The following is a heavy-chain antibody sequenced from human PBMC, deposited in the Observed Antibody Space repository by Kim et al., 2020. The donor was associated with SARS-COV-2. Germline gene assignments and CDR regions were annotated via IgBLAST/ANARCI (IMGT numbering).Heavy chain of an antibody. CDR3: ARESKHDAFDI. Sequence: TKYSQKFQGRVTITREPSASTAYMELSSLRSEDTAVYYCARESKHDAFDIWGQGTMVTVSS. V-gene: IGHV1-3*01. J-gene: IGHJ3*02. CDR2: T.